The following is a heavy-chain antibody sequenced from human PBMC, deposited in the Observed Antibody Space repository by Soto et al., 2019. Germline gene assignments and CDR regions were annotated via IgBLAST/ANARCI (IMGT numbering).Heavy chain of an antibody. CDR2: INAYNGNT. V-gene: IGHV1-18*01. CDR3: ARDVGYGLIDY. Sequence: QVQLVQSGAEVKKPGASVKVSCKASGYTFTSYGISWVRQAPGQGLEWMGWINAYNGNTNYAQKLQGRVTMTTDTSTNTDYMELRSLRSYDTAVYYCARDVGYGLIDYWGQGTLVTVSS. D-gene: IGHD5-18*01. J-gene: IGHJ4*02. CDR1: GYTFTSYG.